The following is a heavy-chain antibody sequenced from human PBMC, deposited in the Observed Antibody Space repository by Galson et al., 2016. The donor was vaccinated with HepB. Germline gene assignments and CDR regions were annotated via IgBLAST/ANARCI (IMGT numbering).Heavy chain of an antibody. CDR1: GFTFSTYG. V-gene: IGHV3-30*12. CDR2: ISYDGSHK. J-gene: IGHJ6*02. D-gene: IGHD6-19*01. CDR3: ARENSSGWFWDYYYYGMDV. Sequence: SLRLSCAASGFTFSTYGMHWVRQGPGKGLEWVSVISYDGSHKYYADSVKGRFTIPRDNAKNSLYLQMHRLRAEDTAVYYCARENSSGWFWDYYYYGMDVWGQGTTVSVSS.